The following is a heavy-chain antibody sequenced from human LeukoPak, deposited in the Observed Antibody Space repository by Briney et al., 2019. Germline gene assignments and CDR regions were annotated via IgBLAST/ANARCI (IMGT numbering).Heavy chain of an antibody. CDR3: ARGNTAMVSIDY. J-gene: IGHJ4*02. CDR2: ISSSSSYI. V-gene: IGHV3-21*01. CDR1: GFTFSSYS. Sequence: GGSPRLSCAASGFTFSSYSMNWVRQAPGKGLEWVSSISSSSSYIYYADSVKGRFTISRDNAKNSLYLQMNSLRAEDTAVYYCARGNTAMVSIDYWGQGTLVTVSS. D-gene: IGHD5-18*01.